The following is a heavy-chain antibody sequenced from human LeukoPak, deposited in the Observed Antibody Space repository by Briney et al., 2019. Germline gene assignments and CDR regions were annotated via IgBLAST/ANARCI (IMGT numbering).Heavy chain of an antibody. CDR2: ITASGGT. CDR3: AKRGRYYFDQ. CDR1: GFTFSSYA. J-gene: IGHJ4*02. Sequence: LPGGSLRLSCAASGFTFSSYAMSWVRQAPGKGLEWVSTITASGGTYYAASLKGRFTISRDTSKNTLYLQTNSLRAEDTAVYYCAKRGRYYFDQWGQGTLVTVSS. V-gene: IGHV3-23*01.